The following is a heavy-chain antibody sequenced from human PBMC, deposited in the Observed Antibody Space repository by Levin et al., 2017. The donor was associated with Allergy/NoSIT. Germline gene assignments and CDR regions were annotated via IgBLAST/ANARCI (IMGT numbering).Heavy chain of an antibody. D-gene: IGHD2-2*01. J-gene: IGHJ4*02. CDR3: ARDGDAVDVVVPTAYPFEN. CDR2: ISRSSSKT. V-gene: IGHV3-21*01. CDR1: GFTFSSYT. Sequence: GESLKISCAASGFTFSSYTMNWVRQAPGKGLEWVSSISRSSSKTYYADSVKGRFTISRDNAKNSLFLQMNSLRGEDTAVYYCARDGDAVDVVVPTAYPFENWGQGTLVTVSS.